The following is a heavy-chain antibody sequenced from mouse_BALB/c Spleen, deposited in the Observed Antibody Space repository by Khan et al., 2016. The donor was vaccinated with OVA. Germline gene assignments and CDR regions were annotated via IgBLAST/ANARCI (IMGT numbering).Heavy chain of an antibody. Sequence: VQLQQSGAELAKPGASVKMSCKASGYTFTNYWMHWVKQRPGQGLEWIGYINPSTGYSEYNQKFKDKATLTADKSSSTAYIQLSSLTSEDSAVYYCANRGSSSAWLTYWGQGTLVTVSA. CDR3: ANRGSSSAWLTY. V-gene: IGHV1-7*01. J-gene: IGHJ3*01. CDR2: INPSTGYS. CDR1: GYTFTNYW. D-gene: IGHD1-1*01.